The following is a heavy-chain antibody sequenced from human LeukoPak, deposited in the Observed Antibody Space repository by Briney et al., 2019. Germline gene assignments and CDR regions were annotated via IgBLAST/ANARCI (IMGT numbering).Heavy chain of an antibody. D-gene: IGHD3-16*01. V-gene: IGHV3-11*05. Sequence: PGGSLRLSCAASGFTFSDYYMSWIRQAPGKGLEWVSYISSSSSYTNYADSVKGRFTISRDNAKNSLYLQMNSLRAEDTAVYYCARGLTVDDPDPRDWGQGTLVTVSS. CDR2: ISSSSSYT. CDR1: GFTFSDYY. CDR3: ARGLTVDDPDPRD. J-gene: IGHJ4*02.